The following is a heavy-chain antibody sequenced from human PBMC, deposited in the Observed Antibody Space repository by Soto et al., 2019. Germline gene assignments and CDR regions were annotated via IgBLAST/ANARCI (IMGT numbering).Heavy chain of an antibody. Sequence: TLSLTCTVSGGSISSYYWSWIRQPPGKGLEWIGYIYYSGSTNYNPSLKSRVTIPVDTSKNQFSLKLSSVTAADTAVYYCARGVDYFDYWGQGTLVTVSS. CDR3: ARGVDYFDY. CDR1: GGSISSYY. J-gene: IGHJ4*02. V-gene: IGHV4-59*08. CDR2: IYYSGST.